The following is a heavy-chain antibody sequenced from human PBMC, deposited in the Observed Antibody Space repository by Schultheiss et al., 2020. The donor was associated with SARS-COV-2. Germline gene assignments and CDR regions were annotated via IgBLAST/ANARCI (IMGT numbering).Heavy chain of an antibody. D-gene: IGHD2-15*01. CDR3: ARSLGYCSGGSCYATRMDV. Sequence: GESLKISCKGSGYSFTSYWIGWVRQMPGKGLEWMGRIDPSDSYTNYSPSFQGHVTISADKSISTAYLQWSSLKASDTAMYYCARSLGYCSGGSCYATRMDVWGQGTTVTVSS. V-gene: IGHV5-10-1*01. CDR1: GYSFTSYW. J-gene: IGHJ6*02. CDR2: IDPSDSYT.